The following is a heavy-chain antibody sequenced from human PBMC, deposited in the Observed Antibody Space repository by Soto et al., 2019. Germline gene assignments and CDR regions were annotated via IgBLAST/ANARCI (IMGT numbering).Heavy chain of an antibody. CDR3: AKDLDSSSSGVLYYYYYMDV. Sequence: PGGSLRLSCAASGFTFSSYAMSWVRQAPGKGLEWVSAISGSGGSTYYADSVKGRFTISRDNSKNTLYLQMNSLRAEDTAVYYCAKDLDSSSSGVLYYYYYMDVWGKGTTVTVSS. CDR1: GFTFSSYA. J-gene: IGHJ6*03. D-gene: IGHD6-6*01. V-gene: IGHV3-23*01. CDR2: ISGSGGST.